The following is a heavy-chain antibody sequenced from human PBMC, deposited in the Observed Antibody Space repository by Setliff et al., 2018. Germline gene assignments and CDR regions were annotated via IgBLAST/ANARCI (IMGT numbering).Heavy chain of an antibody. CDR1: GYTFTESI. V-gene: IGHV1-18*01. CDR3: LRLVRYCSRTSCQRTSGDEV. Sequence: ASVKVSCKASGYTFTESIVSWVRQAPGQGLEWLGWIGVYSXNTXTAQRFQGRVTMTTDTSTNMAYLELRGLRSDDTAVYYCLRLVRYCSRTSCQRTSGDEVWGQGTLVTVSS. D-gene: IGHD2-8*01. CDR2: IGVYSXNT. J-gene: IGHJ4*02.